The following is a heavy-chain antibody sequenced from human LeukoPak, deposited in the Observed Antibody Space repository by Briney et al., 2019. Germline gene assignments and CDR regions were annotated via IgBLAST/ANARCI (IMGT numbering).Heavy chain of an antibody. Sequence: SETLSLTCTVSGGSISSYYWSWIRQPPGKGLEWIGYIYYSGSTNYNPSLKSRVTISVDTSKNQFSLKLSSVTAADTAVYYCARGAGRWEVIHYFDYWGQGTLVTISS. CDR3: ARGAGRWEVIHYFDY. V-gene: IGHV4-59*01. D-gene: IGHD1-26*01. CDR2: IYYSGST. CDR1: GGSISSYY. J-gene: IGHJ4*02.